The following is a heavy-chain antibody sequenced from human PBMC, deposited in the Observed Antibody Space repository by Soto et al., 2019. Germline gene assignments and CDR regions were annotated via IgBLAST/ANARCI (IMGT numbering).Heavy chain of an antibody. D-gene: IGHD6-19*01. V-gene: IGHV4-39*02. CDR1: GGSISSSSYY. CDR2: IYYSGST. CDR3: QLGIAVAGDNAFDI. J-gene: IGHJ3*02. Sequence: SETLSLTCTVSGGSISSSSYYWGWIRQPPGKGLEWIGSIYYSGSTYYNPSLKSRVTISVDTSKNHFSLKLSSVTAADTAVYYCQLGIAVAGDNAFDIWGQGTMVTVSS.